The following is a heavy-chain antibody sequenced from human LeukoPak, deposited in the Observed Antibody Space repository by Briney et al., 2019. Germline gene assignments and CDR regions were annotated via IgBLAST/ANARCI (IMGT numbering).Heavy chain of an antibody. V-gene: IGHV4-34*01. J-gene: IGHJ4*02. Sequence: SETLSLTCAVYGGSFSGYYWSWIRQPPGKGLEWIGEINHSGSTNYNPSLKSRVTISVDTSKNQFSLKLNSVTPEDTAVYYCARSYRTDDFDYWGQGTLVTVSS. CDR3: ARSYRTDDFDY. CDR2: INHSGST. CDR1: GGSFSGYY. D-gene: IGHD1-14*01.